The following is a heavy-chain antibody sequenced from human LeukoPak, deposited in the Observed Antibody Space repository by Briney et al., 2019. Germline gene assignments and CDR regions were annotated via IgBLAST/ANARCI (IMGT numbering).Heavy chain of an antibody. CDR3: VHLMEQQLQNWFDP. Sequence: SGPTLVKPTQTLTLTCTFSGFSLSTSGVGVGWIRQPPGKALEWLALIYWNDDKRYSPSLKSRLTITKDTSKNQVVLTMTDMDPVDTATYYCVHLMEQQLQNWFDPWGQGTLVTVSS. V-gene: IGHV2-5*01. D-gene: IGHD6-13*01. CDR2: IYWNDDK. J-gene: IGHJ5*02. CDR1: GFSLSTSGVG.